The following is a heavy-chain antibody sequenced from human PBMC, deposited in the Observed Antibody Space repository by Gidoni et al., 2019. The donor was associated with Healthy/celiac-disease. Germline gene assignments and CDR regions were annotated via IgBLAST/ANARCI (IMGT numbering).Heavy chain of an antibody. Sequence: QVQLVQSGAEVKKPGASVKVSCKASGYTFTRYGISWVRQAPGQGLEWMGWISAYNGNTNYAQKLQGRVTMTTDTSTSTAYMELRSLRSDDTAVYYCARDQYYYDSSNHPTYWGQGTLVTVSS. J-gene: IGHJ4*02. CDR3: ARDQYYYDSSNHPTY. V-gene: IGHV1-18*01. CDR1: GYTFTRYG. D-gene: IGHD3-22*01. CDR2: ISAYNGNT.